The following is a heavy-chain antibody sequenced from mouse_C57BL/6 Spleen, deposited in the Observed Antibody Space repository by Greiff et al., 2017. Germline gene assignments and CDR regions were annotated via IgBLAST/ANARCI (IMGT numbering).Heavy chain of an antibody. CDR3: ARSGFIATVVAPFDY. CDR2: INPSSGYT. D-gene: IGHD1-1*01. V-gene: IGHV1-7*01. Sequence: QVQLQQSGAELAKPGASVKLSCKASGYTFTSYWMHWVKQRPGQGLEWIGYINPSSGYTKYNQKFKDKATLTADESSSTACMQLSSLTYEDSAVYYCARSGFIATVVAPFDYWGQGTTLTVSS. J-gene: IGHJ2*01. CDR1: GYTFTSYW.